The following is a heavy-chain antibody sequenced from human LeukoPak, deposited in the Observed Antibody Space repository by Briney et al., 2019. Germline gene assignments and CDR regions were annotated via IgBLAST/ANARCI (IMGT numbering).Heavy chain of an antibody. CDR3: ARGGYYLYAFDI. J-gene: IGHJ3*02. Sequence: ASVKVSCKASRGTFSSYAMHWVRQAPGQRLEWMGWINAGNGNTKYSQEFQGRVTITRDTSASTAYMELSSLRSEDMAVYYCARGGYYLYAFDIWGQGTMVTVSS. CDR2: INAGNGNT. CDR1: RGTFSSYA. D-gene: IGHD3-22*01. V-gene: IGHV1-3*03.